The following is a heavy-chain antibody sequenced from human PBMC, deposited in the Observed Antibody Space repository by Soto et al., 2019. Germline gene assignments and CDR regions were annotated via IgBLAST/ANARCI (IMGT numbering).Heavy chain of an antibody. J-gene: IGHJ6*02. CDR3: ARVSSSWYIYYYYGMDV. CDR2: MNPNSGNT. V-gene: IGHV1-8*01. CDR1: GYTFTSYD. D-gene: IGHD6-13*01. Sequence: GASVKVSCKASGYTFTSYDINWVRQATGQGLEWMGWMNPNSGNTGYAQKFQGRVTMTRNTSISTAYMELSSLRSEDTAVYYCARVSSSWYIYYYYGMDVWGQGTTVTVSS.